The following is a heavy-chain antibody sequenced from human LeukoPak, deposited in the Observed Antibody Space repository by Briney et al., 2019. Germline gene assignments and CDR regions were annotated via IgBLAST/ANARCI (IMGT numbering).Heavy chain of an antibody. V-gene: IGHV3-30-3*01. J-gene: IGHJ3*02. CDR3: ARELIIAAAGTNDAFDI. D-gene: IGHD6-13*01. CDR2: ISYDGSNK. CDR1: GFTFSSYA. Sequence: PGGSLRLSCAASGFTFSSYAMHWVRQAPGKGLEWVAVISYDGSNKYYADSVKGRFTIPRDNSKNTLYLQMNSLRAEDTAVYYCARELIIAAAGTNDAFDIWGQGTMVTVSS.